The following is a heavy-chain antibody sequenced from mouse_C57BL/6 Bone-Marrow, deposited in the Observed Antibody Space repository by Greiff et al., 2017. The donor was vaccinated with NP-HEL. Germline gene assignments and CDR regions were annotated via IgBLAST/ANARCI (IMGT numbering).Heavy chain of an antibody. Sequence: EVQRVESGGDLVKPGGSLKLSCAASGFTFSSYGMSWVRQTPDKRLEWVATISSGGSYTYYPDSVKGRFTISRDNAKNTLYLQMSSLKSEDTAMYYCARRGTTVVATYWYFDVWGTGTTVTVSS. CDR3: ARRGTTVVATYWYFDV. J-gene: IGHJ1*03. CDR1: GFTFSSYG. CDR2: ISSGGSYT. V-gene: IGHV5-6*01. D-gene: IGHD1-1*01.